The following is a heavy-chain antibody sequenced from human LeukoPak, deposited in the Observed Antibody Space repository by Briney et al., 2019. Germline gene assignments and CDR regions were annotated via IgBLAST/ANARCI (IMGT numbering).Heavy chain of an antibody. Sequence: GGSLRLSCAASGFPFSSYSMNWVRQAPGKGLEWVSSISSSSSYIYYADSVKGRFTISRDNAKNSLYLQMNSLRAEDTAVYYCARNYYDFWSGYYGVLSYWGQGTLVTVSS. CDR2: ISSSSSYI. CDR1: GFPFSSYS. J-gene: IGHJ4*02. D-gene: IGHD3-3*01. V-gene: IGHV3-21*01. CDR3: ARNYYDFWSGYYGVLSY.